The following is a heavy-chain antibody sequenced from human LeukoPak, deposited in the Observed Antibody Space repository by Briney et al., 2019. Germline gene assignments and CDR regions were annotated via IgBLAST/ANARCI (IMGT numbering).Heavy chain of an antibody. CDR2: ISSGGGDT. D-gene: IGHD1-14*01. J-gene: IGHJ4*02. CDR1: GFTFSSSA. Sequence: PGGSLRLSCAASGFTFSSSAMSWVRQTPGKGLEWVSGISSGGGDTRYADSVKGRFTISRDNSKNTMYLQMNSLRAEDTAIYYCAKKSSGLNPFDYWGQGTLVTVSS. V-gene: IGHV3-23*01. CDR3: AKKSSGLNPFDY.